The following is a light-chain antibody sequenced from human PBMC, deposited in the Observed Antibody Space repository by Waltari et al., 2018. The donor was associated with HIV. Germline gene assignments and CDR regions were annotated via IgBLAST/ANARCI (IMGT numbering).Light chain of an antibody. Sequence: QSMLTQPPSASGTPGQRVTISCSGSSSNIGRTSVSWSQQLPGPAPNLLIYRNKQRPSGVPYRCSGSKAGTSATLAMSGGRSEEEAEDDGAAGEERRRGPKGGCAGGTKLTVL. V-gene: IGLV1-47*01. CDR2: RNK. J-gene: IGLJ3*02. CDR3: AAGEERRRGPKGG. CDR1: SSNIGRTS.